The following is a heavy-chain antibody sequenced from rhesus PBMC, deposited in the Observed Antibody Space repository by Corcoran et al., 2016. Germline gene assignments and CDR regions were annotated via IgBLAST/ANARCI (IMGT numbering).Heavy chain of an antibody. CDR2: ISYSGCT. V-gene: IGHV4-122*02. CDR3: AAGYSSGWYDYGLDS. Sequence: QLQLQESGPGLVKPSETLSLTCAVSGYSISSGYGWSWIRQPPGKGLEWIGYISYSGCTSYNPSLKSRVTISRDTSKNQFSLKLSSVTAADTAVYYCAAGYSSGWYDYGLDSWGQGVVVTVSS. J-gene: IGHJ6*01. CDR1: GYSISSGYG. D-gene: IGHD6-31*01.